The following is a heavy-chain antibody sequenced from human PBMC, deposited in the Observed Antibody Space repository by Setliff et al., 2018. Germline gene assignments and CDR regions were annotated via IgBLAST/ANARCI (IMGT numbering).Heavy chain of an antibody. V-gene: IGHV3-7*01. Sequence: PGGSLRLSCAASGFTFTNYWINWVRQAPGKGLEWVANIKQDESEKHYVGSVKGRFTISRDNARDSLYLHMNSLGAEDTAVYYCARSPANGGHDAFDIWGQGTMVTVSS. CDR1: GFTFTNYW. CDR2: IKQDESEK. J-gene: IGHJ3*02. CDR3: ARSPANGGHDAFDI. D-gene: IGHD6-25*01.